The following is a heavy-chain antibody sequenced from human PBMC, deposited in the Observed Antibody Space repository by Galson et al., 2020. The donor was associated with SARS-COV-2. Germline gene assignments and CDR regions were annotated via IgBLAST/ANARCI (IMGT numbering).Heavy chain of an antibody. CDR2: IYYSGST. D-gene: IGHD3-22*01. V-gene: IGHV4-30-4*01. CDR1: GGSISSGDYY. Sequence: SETLSLTCTVSGGSISSGDYYWSWIRQPPGKGLEWIGYIYYSGSTYYNPSLKSRVTISVDTSKNQFSLKLSSVTAADTAVYYCARDSGYYSDEYFQHWGQGTLVTVSS. J-gene: IGHJ1*01. CDR3: ARDSGYYSDEYFQH.